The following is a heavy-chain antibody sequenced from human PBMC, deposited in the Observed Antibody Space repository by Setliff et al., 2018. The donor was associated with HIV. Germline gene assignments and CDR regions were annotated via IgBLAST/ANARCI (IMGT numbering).Heavy chain of an antibody. D-gene: IGHD6-6*01. J-gene: IGHJ4*02. CDR1: GFSNSA. V-gene: IGHV3-73*01. CDR2: IRSKANNYAT. CDR3: SINSPLSS. Sequence: PGESLKISCAASGFSNSALHWVRQAPGKGLEWVGRIRSKANNYATEYGASVKGRFIISRDDSKNMAYLQMNSLKIEDTALYFCSINSPLSSWGQGTLVTVSS.